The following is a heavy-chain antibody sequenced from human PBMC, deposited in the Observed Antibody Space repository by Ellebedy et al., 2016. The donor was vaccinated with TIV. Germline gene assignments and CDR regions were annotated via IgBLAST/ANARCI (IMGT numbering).Heavy chain of an antibody. CDR2: IYHSGNI. Sequence: SETLSLXXVVSGGSISSGDYSWTWIRQPLGKGLEWIGYIYHSGNIYYNPSLKSRVTISVDRSRNQFSLNLSSVTAADTGVYYCARVSYYYDLDPWGQGTLVSVSS. V-gene: IGHV4-30-2*01. CDR3: ARVSYYYDLDP. J-gene: IGHJ5*02. D-gene: IGHD3-22*01. CDR1: GGSISSGDYS.